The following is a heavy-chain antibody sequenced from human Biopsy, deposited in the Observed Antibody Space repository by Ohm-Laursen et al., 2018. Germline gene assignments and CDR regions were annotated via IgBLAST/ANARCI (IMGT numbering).Heavy chain of an antibody. D-gene: IGHD3-22*01. CDR1: GGSISNNNYY. Sequence: PSQTLSLTCAVSGGSISNNNYYWGWIRQPPGKGLEWIGSIFYRGNTHYKPSLKSRVNISVDTSKTQFSLKLNSVTAADTAVYYCARDYDTSGYYYVSWGQGTLVTVSS. V-gene: IGHV4-39*01. CDR2: IFYRGNT. J-gene: IGHJ5*02. CDR3: ARDYDTSGYYYVS.